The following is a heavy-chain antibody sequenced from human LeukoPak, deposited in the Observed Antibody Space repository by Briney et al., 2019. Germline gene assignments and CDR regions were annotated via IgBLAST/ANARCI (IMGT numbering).Heavy chain of an antibody. D-gene: IGHD5-24*01. CDR3: ARDYKYAFDN. Sequence: GGSLRLACAAYGFTFSDYSMNWVRQAPGKGREWISYIGIDSGNTNYADSVKGRFTISGDKAKNSLYLQMNSLRVEDTAVYYCARDYKYAFDNWGQGTLVTVSS. J-gene: IGHJ4*02. V-gene: IGHV3-48*01. CDR1: GFTFSDYS. CDR2: IGIDSGNT.